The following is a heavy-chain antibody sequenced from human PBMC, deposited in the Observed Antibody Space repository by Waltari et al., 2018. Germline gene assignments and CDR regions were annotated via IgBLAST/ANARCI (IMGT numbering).Heavy chain of an antibody. J-gene: IGHJ4*02. CDR3: ATDRDRGVFDY. CDR2: IYYSGST. CDR1: GGSISSGGYY. D-gene: IGHD5-12*01. Sequence: QVQLQESGPGLVKPSQTLSLTCTVSGGSISSGGYYWSWIRQHPGKGLEWFGYIYYSGSTYYNPSLKRRVTISVDTSKNQFSLKLSSVTAADTAVYYCATDRDRGVFDYWGQGTLVTVSS. V-gene: IGHV4-31*03.